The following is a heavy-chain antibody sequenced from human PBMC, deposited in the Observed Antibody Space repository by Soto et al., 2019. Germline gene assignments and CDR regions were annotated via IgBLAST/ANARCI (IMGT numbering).Heavy chain of an antibody. CDR1: GGSVYSDGYY. Sequence: SETLSLTCTVSGGSVYSDGYYWGWIRQSPGKGLEWIGNIYYSGNTYYNPSLKSRVTISVDTSKNQFSLKLHSVTAADTAVYYCAREEGGGYDHRWFDPWGQGTLVTVSS. J-gene: IGHJ5*02. CDR3: AREEGGGYDHRWFDP. D-gene: IGHD5-12*01. CDR2: IYYSGNT. V-gene: IGHV4-31*03.